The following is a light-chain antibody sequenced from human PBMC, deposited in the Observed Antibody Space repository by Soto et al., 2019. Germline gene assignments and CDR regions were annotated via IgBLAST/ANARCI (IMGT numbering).Light chain of an antibody. CDR1: QSISSH. CDR2: PSY. Sequence: DIQITQSPSSLSASVGDRVTITCRASQSISSHLNWYQHKPGRPPRLLIFPSYILEGGVPSRFSGSGSDTYFTLTIDSLQPEDVATYYCQHSYITPRYTFGQGTKVEI. J-gene: IGKJ2*01. CDR3: QHSYITPRYT. V-gene: IGKV1-39*01.